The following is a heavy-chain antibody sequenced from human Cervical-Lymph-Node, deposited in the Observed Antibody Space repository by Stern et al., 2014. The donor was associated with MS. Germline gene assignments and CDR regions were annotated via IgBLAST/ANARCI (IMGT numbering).Heavy chain of an antibody. Sequence: VQLVESGGGVVQPGRSLRLSCAGSGITFNQYGMHWVRQAPGKGLEWVAPISYDGSYKYFGDSVKGRFTVSRDNSKHTLYLHLNSLRPEDTAVYYCAIIGDYHDGRAFDYWGQGTLVTVSS. D-gene: IGHD3-22*01. J-gene: IGHJ4*02. CDR3: AIIGDYHDGRAFDY. CDR2: ISYDGSYK. CDR1: GITFNQYG. V-gene: IGHV3-30*03.